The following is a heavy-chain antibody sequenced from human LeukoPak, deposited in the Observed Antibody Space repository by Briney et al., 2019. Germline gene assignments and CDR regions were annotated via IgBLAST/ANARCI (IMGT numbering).Heavy chain of an antibody. D-gene: IGHD2-15*01. CDR1: GFTFSSYS. Sequence: GGSLRLSCAASGFTFSSYSMNWFRRAPGKGLGWVSSISSSSSYIYYADSVKGRFTISRDNAKNSLYLQMNSLRAEDTAVYFCAKDQSHCDGGSCRDAFDIWGQGTMVTVSS. CDR2: ISSSSSYI. J-gene: IGHJ3*02. V-gene: IGHV3-21*04. CDR3: AKDQSHCDGGSCRDAFDI.